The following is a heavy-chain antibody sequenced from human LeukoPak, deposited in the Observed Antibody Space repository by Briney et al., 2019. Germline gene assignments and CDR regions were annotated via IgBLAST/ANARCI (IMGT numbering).Heavy chain of an antibody. Sequence: GGSLRLSCAASGFTFSSYAMSWVRQAPGKGLEWVSAISGSGGSTYYADSVKGRFTISRDNSKNTLYLQMNSLRAEDTAVYYCAKAGDITMIVVAHPLFDYWGQGTLVPVSS. D-gene: IGHD3-22*01. CDR3: AKAGDITMIVVAHPLFDY. V-gene: IGHV3-23*01. J-gene: IGHJ4*02. CDR2: ISGSGGST. CDR1: GFTFSSYA.